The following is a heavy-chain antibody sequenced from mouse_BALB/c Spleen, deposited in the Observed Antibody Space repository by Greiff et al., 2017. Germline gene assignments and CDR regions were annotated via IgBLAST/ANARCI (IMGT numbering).Heavy chain of an antibody. CDR1: GFTFSSFG. CDR2: ISSGSSTI. Sequence: EVHLVESGGGLVQPGGSRKLSCAASGFTFSSFGMHWVRQAPEKGLEWVAYISSGSSTIYYADTVKGRFTISRDNPKNTLFLQMTSLRSEDTAMYYCARWDDYENYYAMDYWGQGTSVTVSS. D-gene: IGHD2-4*01. CDR3: ARWDDYENYYAMDY. V-gene: IGHV5-17*02. J-gene: IGHJ4*01.